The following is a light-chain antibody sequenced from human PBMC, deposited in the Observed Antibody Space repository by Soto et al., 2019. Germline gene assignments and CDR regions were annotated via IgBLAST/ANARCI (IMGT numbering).Light chain of an antibody. Sequence: DIQMTQSPSTLSASVGDRVTMTCRASQSISSWLAWYQQKPGKAPKPLIYKASSLESGVPSRFSGSGSGTEFTLTISSLQPDDFATYYCQQYIGYPVTFGQGTKVEI. CDR1: QSISSW. J-gene: IGKJ1*01. V-gene: IGKV1-5*03. CDR2: KAS. CDR3: QQYIGYPVT.